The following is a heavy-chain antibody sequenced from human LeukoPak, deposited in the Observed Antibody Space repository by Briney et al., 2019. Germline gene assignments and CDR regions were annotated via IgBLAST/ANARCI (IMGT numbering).Heavy chain of an antibody. V-gene: IGHV1-2*02. CDR2: INPNSGGT. Sequence: ASVKVSCKASGYTFTSYYMHWVRQAPGQGLEWMGWINPNSGGTNYAQKFQGRVAMTRDTSISTAYMELSRLRSDDTAVYYCARELLWFGELSNWFDPWGQGTLVTVSS. J-gene: IGHJ5*02. CDR3: ARELLWFGELSNWFDP. CDR1: GYTFTSYY. D-gene: IGHD3-10*01.